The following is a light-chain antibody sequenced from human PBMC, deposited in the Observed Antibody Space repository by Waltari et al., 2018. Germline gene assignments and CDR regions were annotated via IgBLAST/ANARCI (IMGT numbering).Light chain of an antibody. Sequence: DIVMTQSPDSLAVSLGARATMDCKSNQTVLYSSNNKDYLAWYQQKPGQPPKLVFYWASTRESGVPDRFSASGSGTDFTLTISSLQAEDVAVYYCQQYYSYSLTFGGGTKVEIK. CDR2: WAS. CDR1: QTVLYSSNNKDY. CDR3: QQYYSYSLT. V-gene: IGKV4-1*01. J-gene: IGKJ4*01.